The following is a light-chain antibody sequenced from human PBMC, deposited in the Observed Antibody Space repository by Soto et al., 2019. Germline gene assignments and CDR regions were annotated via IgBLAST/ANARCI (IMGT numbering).Light chain of an antibody. V-gene: IGKV1-33*01. CDR3: QQYDNLPLT. CDR2: EAS. J-gene: IGKJ4*01. Sequence: NELTQSPSSLSASVGDRVTITCQASHDIRNDLNWYQQKSGKAPKFLIHEASTLEAGVPSRFSGSGSGTDFTFNISGLQTEDAATYYCQQYDNLPLTFGGGTKVEI. CDR1: HDIRND.